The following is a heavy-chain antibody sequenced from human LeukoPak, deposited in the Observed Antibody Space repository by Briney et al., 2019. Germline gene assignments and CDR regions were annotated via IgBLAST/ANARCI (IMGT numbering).Heavy chain of an antibody. CDR2: INLSGRT. Sequence: PSETLSLTCAVYGGSFSGYYWSWIRQPPGKGLEWLGKINLSGRTNSNPSLKSRVTYSVAPPKTKFLLQRSLGTAAPTALYHSGSTNYNPSLKSRVTLSVDTSKNQFTLKLSSVTAADTAVYYCARGPRDYGSGSYYFDYWGQGTLVTVSS. J-gene: IGHJ4*02. V-gene: IGHV4-34*01. D-gene: IGHD3-10*01. CDR1: GGSFSGYY. CDR3: GSTNYNPSLKSRVTLSVDTSKNQFTLKLSSVTAADTAVYYCARGPRDYGSGSYYFDY.